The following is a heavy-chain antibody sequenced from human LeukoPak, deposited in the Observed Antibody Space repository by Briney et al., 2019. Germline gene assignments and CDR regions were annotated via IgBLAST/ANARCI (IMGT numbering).Heavy chain of an antibody. CDR2: VNWSGGST. D-gene: IGHD2-2*01. V-gene: IGHV3-20*04. CDR1: GFGFGDHG. CDR3: ARAPITSPFYFDH. Sequence: GGSLRLSCSASGFGFGDHGMSWVRQVPGKGLEWVSGVNWSGGSTGYADPVRGRFTISRDNAKNSLYLQMDSLTAEDTALYYCARAPITSPFYFDHWGQGTLVTVSS. J-gene: IGHJ4*02.